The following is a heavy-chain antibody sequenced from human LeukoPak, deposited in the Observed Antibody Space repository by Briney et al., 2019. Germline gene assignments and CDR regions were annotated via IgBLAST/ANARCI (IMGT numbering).Heavy chain of an antibody. V-gene: IGHV3-30*18. Sequence: GRSLRLSCAASGFTFSSYGMHWVRQAPGKGLEWVAVISYDGSNKYYADSVKGRFTISRDNSKNTLYLQMNSLRAEDTAVYYCAKDISQVVPAALDYWGQGTLVTVSS. CDR3: AKDISQVVPAALDY. CDR2: ISYDGSNK. CDR1: GFTFSSYG. J-gene: IGHJ4*02. D-gene: IGHD2-2*01.